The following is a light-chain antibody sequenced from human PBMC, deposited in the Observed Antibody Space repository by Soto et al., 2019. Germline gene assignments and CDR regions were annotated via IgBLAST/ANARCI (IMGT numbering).Light chain of an antibody. CDR3: SSYATGDNYV. CDR1: SSDVGYYNR. Sequence: QSALTQPASVSGSPGHSITISCTGTSSDVGYYNRVSWYQQPPGTAPKVVIYEVTKRPSGVPDRFSGSKSGNTASLTVSGLQAEDEADYYCSSYATGDNYVFGSGTKVTVL. J-gene: IGLJ1*01. CDR2: EVT. V-gene: IGLV2-18*02.